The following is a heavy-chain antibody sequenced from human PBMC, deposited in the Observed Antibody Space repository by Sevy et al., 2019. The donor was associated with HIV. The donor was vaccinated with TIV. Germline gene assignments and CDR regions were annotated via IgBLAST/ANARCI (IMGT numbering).Heavy chain of an antibody. CDR2: IGTAGDT. J-gene: IGHJ6*02. CDR1: GFTFSSYD. CDR3: VRAGGVTTSGYYYYYGMDV. D-gene: IGHD4-17*01. V-gene: IGHV3-13*01. Sequence: GGCLRLSCAASGFTFSSYDMHWVRQATGKGLEWVSAIGTAGDTYYPGSVKGRFTISRDNARNSLYLQMNSLRAGDTAVYYCVRAGGVTTSGYYYYYGMDVWGQGTTVTVSS.